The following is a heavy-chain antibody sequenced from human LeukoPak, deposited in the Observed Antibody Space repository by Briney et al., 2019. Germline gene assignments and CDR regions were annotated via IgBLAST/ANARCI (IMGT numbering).Heavy chain of an antibody. J-gene: IGHJ4*02. V-gene: IGHV3-30-3*01. CDR1: GFTFNSYA. CDR2: ISYDGSKK. D-gene: IGHD1-26*01. CDR3: ARSWELPSPFDY. Sequence: GGSLRLSCAASGFTFNSYAMHWVRQAPGKGLEWVAVISYDGSKKYYAESVKGRFTISRDNSKNTLYLQMNSLRGEDTAVYYCARSWELPSPFDYWGQGTLVTVSS.